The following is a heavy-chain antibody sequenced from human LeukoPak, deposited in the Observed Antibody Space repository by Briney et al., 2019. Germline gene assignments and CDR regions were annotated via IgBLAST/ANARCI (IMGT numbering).Heavy chain of an antibody. CDR3: ARDPARYSGYDYALPLGY. CDR1: GFPFSNYW. Sequence: GGSLRHSCAASGFPFSNYWMSWVRQAPGKGLEWVANIKQDGSEKYYVDSVKGRFTVSRDNAGNSLYLQMNSLRAEDTAIYYCARDPARYSGYDYALPLGYWGQGTLVTVSS. CDR2: IKQDGSEK. J-gene: IGHJ4*02. V-gene: IGHV3-7*01. D-gene: IGHD5-12*01.